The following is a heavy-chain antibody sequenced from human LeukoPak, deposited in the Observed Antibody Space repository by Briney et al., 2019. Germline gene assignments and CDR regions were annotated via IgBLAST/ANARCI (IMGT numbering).Heavy chain of an antibody. CDR1: KFTFSNYG. V-gene: IGHV3-30*03. D-gene: IGHD2-21*02. CDR3: TRWGDTTAEYFQR. Sequence: GGSLRLSCTASKFTFSNYGMQWGRQAPGKGLEWVAVVSSDGGTKYYADSVKGRFTISRDNSKNTMYLQMNSLRAEDTAVYYCTRWGDTTAEYFQRWGPGTLVTVSS. CDR2: VSSDGGTK. J-gene: IGHJ1*01.